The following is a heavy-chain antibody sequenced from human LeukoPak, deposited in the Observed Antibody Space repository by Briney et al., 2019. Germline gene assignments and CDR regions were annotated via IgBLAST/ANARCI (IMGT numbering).Heavy chain of an antibody. Sequence: GGSLRLSCAASGFTFSTCAMSWVRQAPGKGLEWVSALSRSGDSTYYADSVKGRVTISRDNSKNTLYLQMNSLRAEDTALYYCAKDTVAEGYYYYGMDVWGQGTTVTVSS. J-gene: IGHJ6*02. CDR1: GFTFSTCA. CDR3: AKDTVAEGYYYYGMDV. D-gene: IGHD6-19*01. CDR2: LSRSGDST. V-gene: IGHV3-23*01.